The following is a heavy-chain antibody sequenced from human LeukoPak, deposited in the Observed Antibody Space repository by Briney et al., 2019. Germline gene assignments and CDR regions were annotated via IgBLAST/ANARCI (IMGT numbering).Heavy chain of an antibody. J-gene: IGHJ6*03. V-gene: IGHV1-8*03. Sequence: ASVKVSCKASGYTFTSYDINWVRQATGQGLEWMGWMNPNSGNTGYAQKFQGRVTITRNTSISTAYMELSRLRSDDTAVYYCARQGGMQQLVTFYYYYYMDVWGKGTTVTVSS. CDR2: MNPNSGNT. CDR1: GYTFTSYD. CDR3: ARQGGMQQLVTFYYYYYMDV. D-gene: IGHD6-13*01.